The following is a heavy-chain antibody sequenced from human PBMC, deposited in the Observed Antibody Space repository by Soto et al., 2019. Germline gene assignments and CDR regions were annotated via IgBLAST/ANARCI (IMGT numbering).Heavy chain of an antibody. CDR2: ISGSGGNA. Sequence: GSLGISCAASGFTFSSYAMGWVRQAPGNGLEWVSTISGSGGNAYYADSVEGRFSISRDNSKNTLRLQMNSLRADDTAVYYCAKDGASGSYPPYYYFGMDVWGQGTTVTVSS. D-gene: IGHD1-26*01. V-gene: IGHV3-23*01. CDR1: GFTFSSYA. J-gene: IGHJ6*02. CDR3: AKDGASGSYPPYYYFGMDV.